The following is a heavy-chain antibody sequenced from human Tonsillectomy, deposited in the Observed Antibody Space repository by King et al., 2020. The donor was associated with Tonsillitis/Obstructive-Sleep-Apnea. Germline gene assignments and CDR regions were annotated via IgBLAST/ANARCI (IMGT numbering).Heavy chain of an antibody. V-gene: IGHV1-2*02. CDR2: INPNSGGT. CDR3: ARGGAVVDTLGGAVY. Sequence: QLVQSGAEVKKPGASVKVSCKASGYTFTGYYMHWVRQAPGQGLEWMGWINPNSGGTNYAQKFQGRVTMTRDTSISSAYMDLSRLRSDDTAVYYCARGGAVVDTLGGAVYWGPGTLLTVSS. CDR1: GYTFTGYY. J-gene: IGHJ4*02. D-gene: IGHD6-19*01.